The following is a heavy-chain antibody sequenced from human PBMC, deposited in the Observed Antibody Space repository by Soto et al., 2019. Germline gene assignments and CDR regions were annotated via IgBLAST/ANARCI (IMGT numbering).Heavy chain of an antibody. V-gene: IGHV4-31*03. CDR1: GGSISSGGYY. J-gene: IGHJ2*01. CDR2: IYYSGST. CDR3: ARGNYYDSSGYYAYFDL. Sequence: QVQLQESGPGLVKPSQTLSLTCTVSGGSISSGGYYWSWIRQHPGKGLEWIGYIYYSGSTYYNPSLKSRVTISVDTSKNQFSLKLSSVTAADTAVYYCARGNYYDSSGYYAYFDLWGRGTLVTVSS. D-gene: IGHD3-22*01.